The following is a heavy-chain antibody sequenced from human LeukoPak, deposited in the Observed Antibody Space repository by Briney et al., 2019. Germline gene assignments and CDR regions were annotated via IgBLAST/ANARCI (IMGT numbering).Heavy chain of an antibody. Sequence: PGGSLRLSCAASGFTFSSYTMNWVRQAPGTGLEWVSSISSSSSYKYDADSVKVRVTISRDNAKNSLHLQMNSRRAEDTAVYYCARETTTIFGVVPYYFDYWGQGTLVTVSS. CDR3: ARETTTIFGVVPYYFDY. CDR2: ISSSSSYK. CDR1: GFTFSSYT. V-gene: IGHV3-21*01. J-gene: IGHJ4*02. D-gene: IGHD3-3*01.